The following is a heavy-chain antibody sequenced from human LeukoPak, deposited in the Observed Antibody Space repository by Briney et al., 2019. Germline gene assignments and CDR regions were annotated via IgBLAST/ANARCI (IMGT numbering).Heavy chain of an antibody. CDR2: IYYSGST. CDR1: GGSISSGSYY. Sequence: SETLSLTCTVSGGSISSGSYYWSWIRQPAGKGLEWIGSIYYSGSTYYNPSLKSRVTISADTSKNQFSLKLSSVTAADTAVYYCARPQCSSTSCHQGEQQLADYMDVWGKGTTVTVSS. V-gene: IGHV4-39*01. D-gene: IGHD2-2*01. CDR3: ARPQCSSTSCHQGEQQLADYMDV. J-gene: IGHJ6*03.